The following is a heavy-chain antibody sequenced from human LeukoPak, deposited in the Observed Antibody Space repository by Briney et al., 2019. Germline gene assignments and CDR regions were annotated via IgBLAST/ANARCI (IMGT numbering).Heavy chain of an antibody. V-gene: IGHV4-39*01. Sequence: SETLSLTCTVSGGSISSSSYYWGWIRQPPGKGLEWIGSIYYSGSTYYNPSLKSRVTISVDTSKNQFSLKLSSVTAADTAVYYCASRPRGYSYGYVDYWGQGTLVTVSS. D-gene: IGHD5-18*01. J-gene: IGHJ4*02. CDR1: GGSISSSSYY. CDR2: IYYSGST. CDR3: ASRPRGYSYGYVDY.